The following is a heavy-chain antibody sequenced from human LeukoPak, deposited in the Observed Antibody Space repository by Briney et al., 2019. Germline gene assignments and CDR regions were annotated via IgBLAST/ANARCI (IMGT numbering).Heavy chain of an antibody. CDR3: ARAHYDFWSGPFDL. J-gene: IGHJ4*02. V-gene: IGHV3-30*09. CDR2: VSNDERNR. D-gene: IGHD3-3*01. Sequence: GRSLRLSCAASGFTFSSFAMHWVRQSPGRGLEWLTAVSNDERNRYSADSVKGRFAISRDTSKSTLYLQMNSLRAEDTAIYYCARAHYDFWSGPFDLWGQGILVIVSS. CDR1: GFTFSSFA.